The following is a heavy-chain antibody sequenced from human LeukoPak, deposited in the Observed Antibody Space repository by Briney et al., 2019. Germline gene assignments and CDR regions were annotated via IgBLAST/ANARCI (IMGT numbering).Heavy chain of an antibody. V-gene: IGHV3-43*02. D-gene: IGHD2-15*01. CDR3: TKDKGFCSGGSCFYYYYGMDV. Sequence: GGSLRLSCAASGFTFDDYAMHWVRQAPGKGLEWVSLISGDGGSTYYADSVKGRFTVSRDNSKNSLDLQMNSLSSEDNALYYCTKDKGFCSGGSCFYYYYGMDVWGQGTTVTVSS. CDR1: GFTFDDYA. CDR2: ISGDGGST. J-gene: IGHJ6*02.